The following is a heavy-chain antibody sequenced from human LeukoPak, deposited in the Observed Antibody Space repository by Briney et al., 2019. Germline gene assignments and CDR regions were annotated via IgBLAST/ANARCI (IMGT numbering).Heavy chain of an antibody. J-gene: IGHJ4*02. V-gene: IGHV3-23*01. CDR2: ISGSGGST. Sequence: ETLSLTCTVSGGSISSYYWSWIRQPPGKGLEWVSAISGSGGSTYYADSVKGRFTISRDNSKNTLYLQMNSLRAEDTAVYYCAKTKRFLEWFFDYWGQGTLVTVSS. CDR1: GGSISSYY. D-gene: IGHD3-3*01. CDR3: AKTKRFLEWFFDY.